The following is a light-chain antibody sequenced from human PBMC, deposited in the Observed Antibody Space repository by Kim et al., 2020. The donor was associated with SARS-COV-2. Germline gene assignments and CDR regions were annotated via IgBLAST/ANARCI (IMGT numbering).Light chain of an antibody. CDR2: GRN. V-gene: IGLV3-19*01. J-gene: IGLJ3*02. CDR3: NSRDSSGSHGV. CDR1: SLRNYF. Sequence: ALGQTVRIKCQGDSLRNYFASWYQQKPGQAPVLVIYGRNNRPSGIADRFSGSRSGDTATLTITGAQAEDDADYYCNSRDSSGSHGVFGGGTQLTVL.